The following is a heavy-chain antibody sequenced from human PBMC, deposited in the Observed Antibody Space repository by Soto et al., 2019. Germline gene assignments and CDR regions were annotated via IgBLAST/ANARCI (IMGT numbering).Heavy chain of an antibody. CDR1: GYSFQRYG. V-gene: IGHV1-18*01. D-gene: IGHD6-25*01. Sequence: QVQLVQSGAEVKRPGASVKVSCKASGYSFQRYGISWVRQAPGQGLGWVGWISAFNGDTKYAQRLQDRGSMTTDTSTDTAHMELRSLRSDDTAIYYCARDSPSSGLLGGNYLGQGTLVTVSS. CDR3: ARDSPSSGLLGGNY. J-gene: IGHJ4*02. CDR2: ISAFNGDT.